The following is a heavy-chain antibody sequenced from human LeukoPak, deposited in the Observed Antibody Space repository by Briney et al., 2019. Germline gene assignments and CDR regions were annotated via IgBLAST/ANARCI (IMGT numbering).Heavy chain of an antibody. Sequence: SETLSLTCAVSGGSISSGHYWAWIRLLPGKGLEWIGYTYGSANYNPSLKNRVSISVDTSKNQFSLKLSSVTAADTAVYYCARRPTVTTPDGYYGMDVWGQGTTVTVSS. V-gene: IGHV4-31*11. CDR2: TYGSA. CDR1: GGSISSGHY. D-gene: IGHD4-17*01. J-gene: IGHJ6*02. CDR3: ARRPTVTTPDGYYGMDV.